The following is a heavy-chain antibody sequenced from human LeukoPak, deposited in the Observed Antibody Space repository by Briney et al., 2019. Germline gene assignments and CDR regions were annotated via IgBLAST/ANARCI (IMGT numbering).Heavy chain of an antibody. V-gene: IGHV1-2*02. CDR3: ATHGGTSTSWYSFDY. D-gene: IGHD2-2*01. J-gene: IGHJ4*02. Sequence: ASVKVSCKASGYXFTGQYIHWVRQAPGQGLEWLGGVNPNTGGTKYAPKFQGRVTMTRDTSITTVYMELSSLRPDDTAVYYCATHGGTSTSWYSFDYWGQGTLVTVSS. CDR2: VNPNTGGT. CDR1: GYXFTGQY.